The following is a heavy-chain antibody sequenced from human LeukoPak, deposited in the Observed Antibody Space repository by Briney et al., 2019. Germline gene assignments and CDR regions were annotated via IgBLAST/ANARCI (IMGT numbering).Heavy chain of an antibody. Sequence: GASVKVSCKASGYTFTSYAMNWVRQAPGQGLEWMGWINTNTGNPTYAQGFTGRFVFSLDTSVSTAYLQISSLKAEDTAVYYCARDHVKLGSSFHPFDAFDVWGHGTLVTVSS. CDR2: INTNTGNP. CDR1: GYTFTSYA. D-gene: IGHD2-2*01. J-gene: IGHJ3*01. CDR3: ARDHVKLGSSFHPFDAFDV. V-gene: IGHV7-4-1*02.